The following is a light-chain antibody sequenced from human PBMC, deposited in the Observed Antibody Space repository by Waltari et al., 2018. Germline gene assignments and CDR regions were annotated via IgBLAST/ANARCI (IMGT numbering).Light chain of an antibody. J-gene: IGLJ1*01. V-gene: IGLV2-8*01. CDR1: SNDVAGYNY. CDR3: TSYAGINNLV. CDR2: EVN. Sequence: QSALTQPPSASGSPGQSVTISCTGTSNDVAGYNYVSWYQQYPGKVPKLLIYEVNKRPSGVPDRFSGSKSDNTASLTVSGLQAEDEATYYCTSYAGINNLVFGTGTKVTVL.